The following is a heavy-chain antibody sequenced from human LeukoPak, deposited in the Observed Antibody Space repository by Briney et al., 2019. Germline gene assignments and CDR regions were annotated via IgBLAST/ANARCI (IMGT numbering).Heavy chain of an antibody. CDR2: ISYDGSNK. D-gene: IGHD3-22*01. J-gene: IGHJ4*02. Sequence: PGGSLRLSCAASGFTFSSYAMHWVRQAPGKGLEWVAVISYDGSNKYYADSVKGRFTISRDNSKNTLYLQMNSLRAEDTAVYYCARAGGYYSYYFDYWGQGTLVTVSS. CDR1: GFTFSSYA. CDR3: ARAGGYYSYYFDY. V-gene: IGHV3-30*04.